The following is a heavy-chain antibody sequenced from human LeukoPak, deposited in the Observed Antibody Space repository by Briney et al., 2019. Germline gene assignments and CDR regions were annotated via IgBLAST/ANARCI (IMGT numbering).Heavy chain of an antibody. V-gene: IGHV1-8*01. CDR3: ARVPSLGYCSGGSCYRFDH. Sequence: RASVKVSCTASGYTFASYDINWVRQAPGQGVEWMGWMNPDSTNTGYAQKFQGRVTMTRDTSMSTAYMELSSLTSEDTAVYYCARVPSLGYCSGGSCYRFDHWGQGTLVAVSS. D-gene: IGHD2-15*01. CDR1: GYTFASYD. J-gene: IGHJ4*02. CDR2: MNPDSTNT.